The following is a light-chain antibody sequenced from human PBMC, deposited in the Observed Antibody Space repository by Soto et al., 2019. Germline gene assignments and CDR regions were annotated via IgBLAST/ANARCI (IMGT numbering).Light chain of an antibody. V-gene: IGLV2-14*01. Sequence: QSALTQPASVSGSPGQSITISCTGASSDFGSYNYVSWYQQHPGKAPTLIIYEVTNRPSGISNRFSGSKSGDTASLTISGLQAEDEAHYYCSSYTSITTGVFGGGTKLTVL. CDR1: SSDFGSYNY. CDR3: SSYTSITTGV. CDR2: EVT. J-gene: IGLJ3*02.